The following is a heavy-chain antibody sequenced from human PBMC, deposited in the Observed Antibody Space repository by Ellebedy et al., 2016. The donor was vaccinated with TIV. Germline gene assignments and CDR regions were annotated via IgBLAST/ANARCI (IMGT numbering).Heavy chain of an antibody. D-gene: IGHD3-3*01. CDR2: INTGNGNT. V-gene: IGHV1-3*04. Sequence: ASVKVSXXASGGTFSSYAISWVRQAPGQGLEWMRWINTGNGNTKYSQKLQGRVTITRDTSATTAYMELSGLMSEDTAVYYCATREWQDPMDVWGQGTTVTVSS. CDR3: ATREWQDPMDV. CDR1: GGTFSSYA. J-gene: IGHJ6*02.